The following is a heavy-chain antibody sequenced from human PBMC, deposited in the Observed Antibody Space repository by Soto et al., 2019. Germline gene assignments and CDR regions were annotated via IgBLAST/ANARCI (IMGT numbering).Heavy chain of an antibody. J-gene: IGHJ6*02. CDR1: GFSITSSC. Sequence: SGTLCLTCAVSGFSITSSCWSWIRRPPGKGLEWIAYIYDTGISGYTPSTSYNPSLKSRVTMPVDTSKSQFYLKLTSVTAADTEVYYCARGEEEFFYYGLDVWGQGTTVTVSS. CDR2: IYDTGISGYTPST. D-gene: IGHD3-10*01. V-gene: IGHV4-59*01. CDR3: ARGEEEFFYYGLDV.